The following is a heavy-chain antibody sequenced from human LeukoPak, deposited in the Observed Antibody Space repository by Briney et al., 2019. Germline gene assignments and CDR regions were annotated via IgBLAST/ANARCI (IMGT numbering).Heavy chain of an antibody. CDR2: ISGSGGSA. CDR1: GFTSSSYD. V-gene: IGHV3-23*01. CDR3: AKVGQNYDILTYYFDY. Sequence: GGSLRLSCAVSGFTSSSYDMSWVRQAPGKGLEWVSGISGSGGSAYYADSVKGRFTISRDTSKNALYLQMNSLRVEDTAVYYCAKVGQNYDILTYYFDYWGQGTLVTVSS. J-gene: IGHJ4*02. D-gene: IGHD3-9*01.